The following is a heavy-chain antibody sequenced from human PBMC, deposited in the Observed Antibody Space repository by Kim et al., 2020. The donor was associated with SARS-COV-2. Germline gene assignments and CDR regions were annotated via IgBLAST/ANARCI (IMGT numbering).Heavy chain of an antibody. CDR3: AKDGSSSWTLTYYYGMDV. Sequence: GGSLRLSCAASGFTFSSYGMHWVRQAPGKGLEWVAVISYDGSNKYYADSVKGRFTISRDNSKNTLYLQMNSLRAEDTTVYYCAKDGSSSWTLTYYYGMDVWGQGTTVTVSS. V-gene: IGHV3-30*18. CDR1: GFTFSSYG. CDR2: ISYDGSNK. D-gene: IGHD6-13*01. J-gene: IGHJ6*02.